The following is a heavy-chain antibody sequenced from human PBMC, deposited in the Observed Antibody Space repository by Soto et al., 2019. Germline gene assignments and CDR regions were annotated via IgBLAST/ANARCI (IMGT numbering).Heavy chain of an antibody. J-gene: IGHJ6*02. CDR3: ARDNIVSLCYGMDV. CDR2: IHSSGTV. Sequence: PSETLSLTCTVSGASISNAYWSWIRQAAGKRLEWIGRIHSSGTVNYNPSLKSRVSISIDTSKNQISLKLSSVTAADMAVYYCARDNIVSLCYGMDVWGQGTTVTASS. D-gene: IGHD5-12*01. CDR1: GASISNAY. V-gene: IGHV4-4*07.